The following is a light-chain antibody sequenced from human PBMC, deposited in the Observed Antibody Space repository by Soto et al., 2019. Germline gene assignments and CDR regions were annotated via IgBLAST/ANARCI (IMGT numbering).Light chain of an antibody. CDR1: SSDVGGYNY. Sequence: QSALTQPASVSGSPGQSITISCTGTSSDVGGYNYVSWYQQHPGKAPKLMIYDVSNRPSGVSNRFSGSKSGNTAPLTISGLQAEDEADYYCRSYTSSSTVVFGEGTKLTVL. CDR3: RSYTSSSTVV. CDR2: DVS. V-gene: IGLV2-14*01. J-gene: IGLJ2*01.